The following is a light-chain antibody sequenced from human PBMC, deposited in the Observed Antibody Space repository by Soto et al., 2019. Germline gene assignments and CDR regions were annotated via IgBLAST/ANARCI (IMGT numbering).Light chain of an antibody. CDR2: AAS. V-gene: IGKV1-39*01. CDR1: QTISTY. CDR3: QQTHSSLT. J-gene: IGKJ5*01. Sequence: DIQMTQSPSSLSASVGDRVSITCRASQTISTYLSWYQQKPGKAPKLLIYAASRLQSGVPSRFSGSGSGTDFTLTISSLQPEDFATYYCQQTHSSLTFGQGTRLGIK.